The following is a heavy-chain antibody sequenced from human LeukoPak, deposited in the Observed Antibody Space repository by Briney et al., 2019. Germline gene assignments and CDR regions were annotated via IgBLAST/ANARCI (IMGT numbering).Heavy chain of an antibody. CDR1: GGSFSGYY. CDR3: ASQQLVRYFQH. Sequence: SETLSLTCAVYGGSFSGYYWSWIRQPPGKGLEWIGEINHSGSTNYNPSLKSRVTISVDTSKNQFSLKLSSVTAADTAVYYCASQQLVRYFQHWGQGTLVTVSS. D-gene: IGHD6-13*01. J-gene: IGHJ1*01. V-gene: IGHV4-34*01. CDR2: INHSGST.